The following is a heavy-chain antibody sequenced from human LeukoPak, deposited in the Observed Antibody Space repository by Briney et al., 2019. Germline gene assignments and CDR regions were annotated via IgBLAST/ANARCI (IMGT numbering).Heavy chain of an antibody. D-gene: IGHD2-15*01. V-gene: IGHV4-59*08. J-gene: IGHJ5*02. Sequence: SETLSLTCSVSGDSMSGYYWGWIRQPPGKGLEWIGYMYYSGTTSYNPSLKSRVTLSTDTSKNHFSLKLYSVTAADTAVYYCAREGYCSGGSCDNWFDPWGQGTLVTVSS. CDR1: GDSMSGYY. CDR3: AREGYCSGGSCDNWFDP. CDR2: MYYSGTT.